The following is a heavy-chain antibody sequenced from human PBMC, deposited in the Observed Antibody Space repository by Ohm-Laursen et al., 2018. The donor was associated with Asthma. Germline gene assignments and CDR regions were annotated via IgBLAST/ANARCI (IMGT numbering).Heavy chain of an antibody. CDR2: IYYSGST. V-gene: IGHV4-59*01. Sequence: GTLSLTCTVSGGSISSYYWSWIRQPPGKGLEWIGYIYYSGSTNYNPSLKSRVTISVDTSKNQFSLKLSSVTAADTAVYYRARIRNDYGDYEFDYWGQGTLVTVSS. D-gene: IGHD4-17*01. CDR3: ARIRNDYGDYEFDY. CDR1: GGSISSYY. J-gene: IGHJ4*02.